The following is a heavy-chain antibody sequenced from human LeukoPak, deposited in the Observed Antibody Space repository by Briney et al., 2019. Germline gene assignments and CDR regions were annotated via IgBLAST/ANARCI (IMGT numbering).Heavy chain of an antibody. CDR1: GFTFSSYS. V-gene: IGHV3-48*01. CDR2: ISSSSSTI. J-gene: IGHJ4*02. D-gene: IGHD3-3*01. Sequence: GGSLRLSCAASGFTFSSYSMNWVRQAPGKGLEWVSYISSSSSTIYYADSVKGRFTISRDNAKNSLYLQMNSLRAEDTAVYYCARDFTIFGVVIMGKNYFDYWGQGTLVTVSS. CDR3: ARDFTIFGVVIMGKNYFDY.